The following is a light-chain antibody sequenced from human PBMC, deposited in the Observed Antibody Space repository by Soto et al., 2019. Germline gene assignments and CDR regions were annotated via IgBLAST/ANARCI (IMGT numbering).Light chain of an antibody. V-gene: IGKV3-20*01. CDR3: QQYGSSPGT. CDR2: DVS. Sequence: EIVMTQSPATLSASPGERATLSCRAGQGVTTNFAWYQQKSGQSPRLLIYDVSIRAAGVPARFSATGSGTDFTLTISRLEPEDFAVYYCQQYGSSPGTFGQGTKVDNK. CDR1: QGVTTN. J-gene: IGKJ1*01.